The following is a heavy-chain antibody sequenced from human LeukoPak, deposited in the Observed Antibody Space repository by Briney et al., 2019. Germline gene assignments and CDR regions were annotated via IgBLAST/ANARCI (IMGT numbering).Heavy chain of an antibody. CDR1: GFTFSSYG. CDR3: AKDERQLWLRSAFDI. Sequence: GRSLRLSCAASGFTFSSYGMHWVRQAPGKGLEWVAVISYDGSNKYYADSVKGRFTISRDNSKNTLYLQMNSLRAEDTAVYYCAKDERQLWLRSAFDIWGQGTMVTVSS. D-gene: IGHD5-18*01. V-gene: IGHV3-30*18. CDR2: ISYDGSNK. J-gene: IGHJ3*02.